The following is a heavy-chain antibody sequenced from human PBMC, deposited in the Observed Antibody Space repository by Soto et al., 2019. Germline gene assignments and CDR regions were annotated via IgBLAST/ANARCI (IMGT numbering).Heavy chain of an antibody. CDR3: ARVRVAWQDIVVVPAAMGGWFDP. D-gene: IGHD2-2*01. CDR2: INAGNGNT. Sequence: ASVKVSCKASGYTFTSYAMHWARQAPGQRLEWMGWINAGNGNTKYSQKFQGRVTITRDTSASTAYMELSSLRSEDTAVYYCARVRVAWQDIVVVPAAMGGWFDPWGQGTLVTVSS. J-gene: IGHJ5*02. V-gene: IGHV1-3*01. CDR1: GYTFTSYA.